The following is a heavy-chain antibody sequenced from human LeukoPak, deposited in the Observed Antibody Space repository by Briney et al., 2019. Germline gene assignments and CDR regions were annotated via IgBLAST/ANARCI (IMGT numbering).Heavy chain of an antibody. Sequence: QAGRSLRLSCAASGFTFSSYVMHWVRQAPGKGLEWVAVIWYDGRNKYYADSVKGRFTISRDNSKNTLFLQMNSLRAEDTAVYYCARGPLDYYYYYYMDVWGKGTTVTVSS. J-gene: IGHJ6*03. CDR2: IWYDGRNK. CDR3: ARGPLDYYYYYYMDV. CDR1: GFTFSSYV. V-gene: IGHV3-33*01.